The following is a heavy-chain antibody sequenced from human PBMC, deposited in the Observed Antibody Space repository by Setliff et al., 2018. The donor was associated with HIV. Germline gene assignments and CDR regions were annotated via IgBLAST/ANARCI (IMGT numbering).Heavy chain of an antibody. CDR2: ISPNNGDT. Sequence: ASVKVSCKASGYTLTSNYMHWVRQAPGQGLEWMGWISPNNGDTTIPQTFQGRVTMTGDTSINTAYMELSGLRSDDTAVYYCARQLSNSLECWGQGTPVTVS. CDR1: GYTLTSNY. D-gene: IGHD1-1*01. V-gene: IGHV1-2*02. J-gene: IGHJ4*02. CDR3: ARQLSNSLEC.